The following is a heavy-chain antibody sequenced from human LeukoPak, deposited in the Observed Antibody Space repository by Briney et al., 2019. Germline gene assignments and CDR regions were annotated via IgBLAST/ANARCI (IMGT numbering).Heavy chain of an antibody. J-gene: IGHJ4*02. V-gene: IGHV3-23*01. Sequence: GGSLRLSCAASGFSFSSYAMSWVRQAPGKGLEWVSAVSGSGGSTYYADSVKGRFTISRDNSKNTLYLQMNSLRAEDTAVYYCAKGWDVDTAIDYWGQGTLVTVSS. D-gene: IGHD5-18*01. CDR2: VSGSGGST. CDR3: AKGWDVDTAIDY. CDR1: GFSFSSYA.